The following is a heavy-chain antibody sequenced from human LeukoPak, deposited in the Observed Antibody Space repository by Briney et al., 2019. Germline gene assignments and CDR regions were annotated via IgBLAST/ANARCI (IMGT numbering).Heavy chain of an antibody. CDR1: GLTFSSYW. CDR3: VRNLDFWGDSEDY. Sequence: QPGGSLRLSCAASGLTFSSYWMHWVRHAPGKGLVWVSRINSDGSTTIYADSVKGRFTISRDNAKNTLYLQMNSLRAEHTAVYYCVRNLDFWGDSEDYWGQGTLVTVSS. CDR2: INSDGSTT. J-gene: IGHJ4*02. D-gene: IGHD3-3*01. V-gene: IGHV3-74*01.